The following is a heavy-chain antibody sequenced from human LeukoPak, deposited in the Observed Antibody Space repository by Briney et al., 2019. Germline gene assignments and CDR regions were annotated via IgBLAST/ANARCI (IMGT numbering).Heavy chain of an antibody. CDR1: GGSISSGGYY. CDR2: IYYSGST. CDR3: AGARDAWALSAHFQY. Sequence: SQTLSLTCTVSGGSISSGGYYWSWIRQHPGKGLEWIGYIYYSGSTYYNPSLKSRVTISVDTSKNQFPLKLSSVTAADTAVYYCAGARDAWALSAHFQYWGQGTLVTVSS. J-gene: IGHJ1*01. D-gene: IGHD6-6*01. V-gene: IGHV4-31*03.